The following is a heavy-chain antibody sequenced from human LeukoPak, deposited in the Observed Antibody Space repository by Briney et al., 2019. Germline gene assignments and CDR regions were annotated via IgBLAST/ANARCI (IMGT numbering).Heavy chain of an antibody. CDR2: ISAYNGNT. CDR1: GYTFTSYG. CDR3: ARAGIAVAGTSTFDY. J-gene: IGHJ4*02. Sequence: ASVTVSCKASGYTFTSYGISWVRQAPGQGLEWMGWISAYNGNTKYAQKLQGRVTMTTDTSTSTAYMELRSLRSDDTAVYYCARAGIAVAGTSTFDYWGQGTLVTVSS. D-gene: IGHD6-19*01. V-gene: IGHV1-18*01.